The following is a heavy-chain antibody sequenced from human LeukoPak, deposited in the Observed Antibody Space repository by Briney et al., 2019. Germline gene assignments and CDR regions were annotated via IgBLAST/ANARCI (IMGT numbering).Heavy chain of an antibody. Sequence: GGSLRLSYAASGFTFRNYAMNWVRQAPGKGLEWVTTISGGGDTTYYADSVKGRFTISRDNSKNTLYLQMNSLRAEDTAVYYCARAPIAVAGQFDYWGQGTLVTVSS. CDR2: ISGGGDTT. D-gene: IGHD6-19*01. CDR1: GFTFRNYA. J-gene: IGHJ4*02. CDR3: ARAPIAVAGQFDY. V-gene: IGHV3-23*01.